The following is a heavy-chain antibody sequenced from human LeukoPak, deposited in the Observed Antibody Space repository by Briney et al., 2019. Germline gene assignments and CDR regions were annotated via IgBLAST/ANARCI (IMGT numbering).Heavy chain of an antibody. J-gene: IGHJ4*02. CDR3: AKRADCSSTSCPYYFDY. CDR2: ISGSGGST. CDR1: GFTFSSYA. Sequence: GGSLRLSCAASGFTFSSYAMSWVRQAPGKGLEWVSAISGSGGSTYYADSVKGRFTISRDNSKNTLYLQMNSLRAEDTAVYYCAKRADCSSTSCPYYFDYWGQGTLVNVSS. V-gene: IGHV3-23*01. D-gene: IGHD2-2*01.